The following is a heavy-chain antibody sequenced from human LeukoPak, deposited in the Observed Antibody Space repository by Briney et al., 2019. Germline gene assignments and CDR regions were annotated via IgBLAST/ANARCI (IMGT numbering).Heavy chain of an antibody. CDR1: GGSISSYY. Sequence: PSETLSLTCTVSGGSISSYYWSWIRQPPGKGLEWIGYIYYSGSTNYNPSLKSRVTISVDKSKNQFSLKLSSVTAADTAVYYCATGRYDSSGYYFFDYWGQGTLVTVSS. V-gene: IGHV4-59*12. CDR3: ATGRYDSSGYYFFDY. CDR2: IYYSGST. D-gene: IGHD3-22*01. J-gene: IGHJ4*02.